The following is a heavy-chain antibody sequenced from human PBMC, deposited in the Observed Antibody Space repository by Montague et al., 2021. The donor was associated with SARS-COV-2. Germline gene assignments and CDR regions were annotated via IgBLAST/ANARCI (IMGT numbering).Heavy chain of an antibody. V-gene: IGHV4-39*01. CDR2: INYSGNT. J-gene: IGHJ2*01. CDR3: ARRAQWQLSWFFDL. D-gene: IGHD6-19*01. CDR1: GGSISSGTYY. Sequence: SETLSLTCTVSGGSISSGTYYWGWVRQPPGKGLEWIGSINYSGNTYYNPSLKSRVTISVDTSKNQFSLKVTSVTAAYTAVYYCARRAQWQLSWFFDLWGRGTLVTVSS.